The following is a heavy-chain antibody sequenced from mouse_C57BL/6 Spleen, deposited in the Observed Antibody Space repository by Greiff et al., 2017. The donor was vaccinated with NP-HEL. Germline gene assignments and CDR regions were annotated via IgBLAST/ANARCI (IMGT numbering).Heavy chain of an antibody. CDR1: GYSITSGYY. D-gene: IGHD1-1*01. CDR3: AKGDYYGSRRYFDV. CDR2: ISYDGSN. V-gene: IGHV3-6*01. Sequence: ESGPGLVKPSQSLSLTCSVTGYSITSGYYWNWIRQFPGNKLEWMGYISYDGSNNYNPSLTNRISITRDTSKNQFFLKLNSVTTEDTATYYCAKGDYYGSRRYFDVWGTGTTVTVSS. J-gene: IGHJ1*03.